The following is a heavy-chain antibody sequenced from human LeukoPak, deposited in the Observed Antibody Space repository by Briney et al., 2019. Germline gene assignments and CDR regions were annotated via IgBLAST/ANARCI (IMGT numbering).Heavy chain of an antibody. J-gene: IGHJ5*02. CDR3: ARTGVSEAGSDWFDP. CDR2: IYYSGST. Sequence: PSETLSLTCTFSGGSISSYYWSWIRQPPGKGLEWIGYIYYSGSTNYNPSLKSRVTISVDTSKNQFSLKLSSVPAADTAVYYCARTGVSEAGSDWFDPWGQGTLVTVSS. CDR1: GGSISSYY. V-gene: IGHV4-59*01. D-gene: IGHD6-13*01.